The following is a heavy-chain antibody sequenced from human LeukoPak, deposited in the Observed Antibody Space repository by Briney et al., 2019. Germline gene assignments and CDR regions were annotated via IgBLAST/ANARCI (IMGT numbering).Heavy chain of an antibody. CDR2: INHSGST. J-gene: IGHJ6*02. D-gene: IGHD2-2*01. CDR1: GGSFSGYY. V-gene: IGHV4-34*01. Sequence: PSETLSLTCAVYGGSFSGYYWSWIRQPPGKGLEWIGEINHSGSTNYNPSLKSRVTISVDTSKNQFSLKLSSVTAADTAVYYCARLFPRVDPLVPAAANTYYYYYGMDVWGQGTTVTVSS. CDR3: ARLFPRVDPLVPAAANTYYYYYGMDV.